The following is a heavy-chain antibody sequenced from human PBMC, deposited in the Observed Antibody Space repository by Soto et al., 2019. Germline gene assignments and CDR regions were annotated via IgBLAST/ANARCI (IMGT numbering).Heavy chain of an antibody. CDR2: INHSGST. D-gene: IGHD3-3*01. CDR3: ARGRLLGVLRFLEWPQDY. CDR1: GGSFIGYY. Sequence: PSETLSLTCAVYGGSFIGYYWSWIRQPTGKGLEWIGEINHSGSTNYNPSLKSRVTISVDTSKNQFSLKLSSVTAADTAVYYCARGRLLGVLRFLEWPQDYWGQGTLVTVSS. J-gene: IGHJ4*02. V-gene: IGHV4-34*01.